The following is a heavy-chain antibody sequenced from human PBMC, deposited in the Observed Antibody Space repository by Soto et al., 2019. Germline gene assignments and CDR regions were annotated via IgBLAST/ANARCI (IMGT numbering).Heavy chain of an antibody. Sequence: QVQLVQSGAEVKKPGSSVKVSCKASGGTFSSYTISWVRQAPGQGLEWMGRIIPILGIANYAQKFQGRVTITAYKSTSTAYMELSSLRAEDTAVYYCARSDYGGRLDYWGQGTLVTVSS. J-gene: IGHJ4*02. CDR2: IIPILGIA. D-gene: IGHD4-17*01. CDR1: GGTFSSYT. CDR3: ARSDYGGRLDY. V-gene: IGHV1-69*02.